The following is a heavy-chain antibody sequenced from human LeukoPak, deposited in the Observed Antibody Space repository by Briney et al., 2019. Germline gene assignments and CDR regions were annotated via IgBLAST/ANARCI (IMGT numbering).Heavy chain of an antibody. J-gene: IGHJ1*01. D-gene: IGHD2-2*01. CDR3: ARDSSWSPRIVVVPAAKSVGGYFQH. Sequence: GRSLRLSCAASGFTFSSYAMHWVRQAPGKGLEWVAVISYDGSNKYYADSVKGRFTISRDNSKNTLYLQMNSLRAEDTAVYYCARDSSWSPRIVVVPAAKSVGGYFQHWGQGTLVTVSS. CDR1: GFTFSSYA. CDR2: ISYDGSNK. V-gene: IGHV3-30*04.